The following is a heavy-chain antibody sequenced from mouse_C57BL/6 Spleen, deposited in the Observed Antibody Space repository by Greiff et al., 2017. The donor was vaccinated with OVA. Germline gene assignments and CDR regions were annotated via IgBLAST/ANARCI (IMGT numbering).Heavy chain of an antibody. J-gene: IGHJ1*03. D-gene: IGHD3-3*01. CDR3: ARGDRSSHWYFDV. Sequence: QVQLQQPGAELVMPGASVKLSCKASGYTFTSYWMHWVKQRPGQGLEWIGEFDPSVSYTNYNQKFKGKSTWTVDKSSSTAYMQLSSLTSEDSAVYYCARGDRSSHWYFDVWGTGTTVTVSS. CDR2: FDPSVSYT. CDR1: GYTFTSYW. V-gene: IGHV1-69*01.